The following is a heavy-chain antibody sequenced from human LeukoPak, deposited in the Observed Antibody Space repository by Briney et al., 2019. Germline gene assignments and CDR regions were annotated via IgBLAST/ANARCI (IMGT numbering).Heavy chain of an antibody. CDR3: AKESGIVGATREDY. D-gene: IGHD1-26*01. CDR2: ISYDGSNK. J-gene: IGHJ4*02. Sequence: PGGSLRLSCAASGFTFSSYDMHWDRQAPGKGLEWVAVISYDGSNKYYADSVKGRFTISRDNSKNTLYLQMNSLRAEDTAVYYCAKESGIVGATREDYWGQGTLVTVSS. V-gene: IGHV3-30*18. CDR1: GFTFSSYD.